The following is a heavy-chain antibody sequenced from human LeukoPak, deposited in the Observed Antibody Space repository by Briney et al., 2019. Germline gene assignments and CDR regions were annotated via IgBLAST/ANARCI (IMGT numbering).Heavy chain of an antibody. CDR3: ARAIDYDILTGYYWPIDY. Sequence: PGGSLRLSCAASGFTFSSYGMHWVRQAPGKGLEWVAVISYDGSNKYYADSVKGRFTISRDNAKNSLYLQMNSLRAEDTAVYYCARAIDYDILTGYYWPIDYWGQGTLVTVSS. CDR1: GFTFSSYG. D-gene: IGHD3-9*01. V-gene: IGHV3-30*03. J-gene: IGHJ4*02. CDR2: ISYDGSNK.